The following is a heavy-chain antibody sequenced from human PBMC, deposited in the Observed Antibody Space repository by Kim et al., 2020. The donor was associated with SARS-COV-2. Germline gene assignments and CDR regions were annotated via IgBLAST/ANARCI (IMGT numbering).Heavy chain of an antibody. CDR3: AKEGPLGSGGSCYFDY. CDR2: ISGSGGST. V-gene: IGHV3-23*01. J-gene: IGHJ4*02. CDR1: GFTFSSYA. Sequence: GGSLRLSCAASGFTFSSYAMSWVRQAPGKGLEWVSAISGSGGSTYYADSVKGRFTISRDNSKNTLYLQMNSLRAEDTAVYYCAKEGPLGSGGSCYFDYWGQGTLVTVSS. D-gene: IGHD2-15*01.